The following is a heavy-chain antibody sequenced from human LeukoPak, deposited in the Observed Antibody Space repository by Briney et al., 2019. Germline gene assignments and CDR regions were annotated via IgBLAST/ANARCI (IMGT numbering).Heavy chain of an antibody. CDR3: AGYNWNDEHAFDI. CDR1: GGSFSGYY. CDR2: INHSGST. J-gene: IGHJ3*02. Sequence: PSETLSLTCAVYGGSFSGYYWSWVRQPPGKGLEWIGEINHSGSTYYNPSLKSRVTISVDTSKNQFSLKLSSVTAADTAVYYCAGYNWNDEHAFDIWGQGTMVTVSS. V-gene: IGHV4-34*01. D-gene: IGHD1-1*01.